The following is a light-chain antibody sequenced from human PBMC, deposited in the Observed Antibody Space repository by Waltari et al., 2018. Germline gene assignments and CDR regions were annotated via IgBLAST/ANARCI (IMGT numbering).Light chain of an antibody. CDR3: QQLHSYPHT. J-gene: IGKJ2*01. CDR1: QDISIF. V-gene: IGKV1-9*01. Sequence: DIQLTQSPSFLSAVVGDRVTITCRASQDISIFLAWYQQTPGKAPKLLIFAASDLQSGVPSRFSGPGSGTEFTLTISSLRPEDFATYYCQQLHSYPHTFGQGTTLAIK. CDR2: AAS.